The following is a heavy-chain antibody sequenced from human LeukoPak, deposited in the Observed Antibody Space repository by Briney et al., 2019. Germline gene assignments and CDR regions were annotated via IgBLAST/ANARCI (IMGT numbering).Heavy chain of an antibody. CDR1: GYTFTSYY. CDR2: IIPIFGTA. Sequence: SVKVSCKASGYTFTSYYMHWVRQAPGQGLEWMGGIIPIFGTANYAQKFQGRVTITADESTSTAYMELSSLRSEDTAVYYCARDYRPMVRGVNYYGMDVWGQGTTVTVSS. J-gene: IGHJ6*02. CDR3: ARDYRPMVRGVNYYGMDV. D-gene: IGHD3-10*01. V-gene: IGHV1-69*13.